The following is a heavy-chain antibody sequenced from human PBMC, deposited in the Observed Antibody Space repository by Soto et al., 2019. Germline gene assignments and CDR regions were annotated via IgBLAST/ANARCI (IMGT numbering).Heavy chain of an antibody. J-gene: IGHJ6*03. CDR3: VRALWFGDAATYYYYYMDV. V-gene: IGHV4-59*01. CDR2: IYYSGST. Sequence: PSETLSLTCTVSGGSISSYYWSWIRQPPGKGLEWIGYIYYSGSTNYNPSLKSRVTISVDTSKNQFSLKLSSVTAADTAVYYCVRALWFGDAATYYYYYMDVWGKGTTVTVSS. D-gene: IGHD3-10*01. CDR1: GGSISSYY.